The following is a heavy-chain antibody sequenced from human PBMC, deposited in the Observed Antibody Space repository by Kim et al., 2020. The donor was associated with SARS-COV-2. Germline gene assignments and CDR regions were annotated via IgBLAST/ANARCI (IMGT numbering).Heavy chain of an antibody. Sequence: SRVTISVDTSKNQFSLKLSSVTAADTAVYYCARGRRYNWNYVWGNFDYWGQGTLVTVSS. CDR3: ARGRRYNWNYVWGNFDY. D-gene: IGHD1-7*01. V-gene: IGHV4-34*01. J-gene: IGHJ4*02.